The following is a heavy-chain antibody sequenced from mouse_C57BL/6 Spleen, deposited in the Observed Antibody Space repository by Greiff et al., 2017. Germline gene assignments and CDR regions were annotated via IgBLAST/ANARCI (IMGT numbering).Heavy chain of an antibody. V-gene: IGHV1-26*01. Sequence: EVQLQQSGPELVKPGASVKISCKASGYTFTDYYMNWVKQSHGKSLEWIGDINPNNGGTSYNQKFKGKATLTVDKSSSTAYMELRSLTSEDSAVYYCASSAPYDYFYYAMDYWGQGTSVTVSS. J-gene: IGHJ4*01. CDR3: ASSAPYDYFYYAMDY. CDR1: GYTFTDYY. CDR2: INPNNGGT. D-gene: IGHD2-4*01.